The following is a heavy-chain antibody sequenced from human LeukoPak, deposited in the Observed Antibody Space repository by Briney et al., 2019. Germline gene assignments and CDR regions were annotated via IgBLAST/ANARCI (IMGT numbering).Heavy chain of an antibody. CDR3: ARAREQWLGFYAFDI. CDR1: GYTFTSYG. CDR2: ISAYNGNT. J-gene: IGHJ3*02. V-gene: IGHV1-18*01. Sequence: GASVKVSCKASGYTFTSYGISWVRQAPGQGLEWMGWISAYNGNTNYAQKLQGRVTMTTDTSTSTAYMELRSLRSEDTAVYYCARAREQWLGFYAFDIWGQGTMVTVSS. D-gene: IGHD6-19*01.